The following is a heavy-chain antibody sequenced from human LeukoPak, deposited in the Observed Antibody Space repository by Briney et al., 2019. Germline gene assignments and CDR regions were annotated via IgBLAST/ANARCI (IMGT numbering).Heavy chain of an antibody. Sequence: GGSLRLSCAVSGFSFSRHWMSCLRPAPGRGLEWVANINQDGSEKHYVDPVKGRFIISRDNAKNSLYLQMNSLRAEDSAVYYCARDIEAPGIAFDYWGQGSLVTVSS. CDR1: GFSFSRHW. V-gene: IGHV3-7*03. CDR2: INQDGSEK. D-gene: IGHD6-13*01. CDR3: ARDIEAPGIAFDY. J-gene: IGHJ4*02.